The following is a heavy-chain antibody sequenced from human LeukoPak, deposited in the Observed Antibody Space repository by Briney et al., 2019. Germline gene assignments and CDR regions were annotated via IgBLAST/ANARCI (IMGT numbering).Heavy chain of an antibody. V-gene: IGHV3-9*01. CDR1: GFTFDDFV. D-gene: IGHD1-1*01. J-gene: IGHJ4*02. CDR2: ISWNSGSI. Sequence: GRSLRLSCAASGFTFDDFVIHWVRQAPGKGLEWVSGISWNSGSIGYADSVKGRFTISRDNAKNSLYLQMNSLRAEDTALYYCAKGGSGGGYWGQGTLVTVSS. CDR3: AKGGSGGGY.